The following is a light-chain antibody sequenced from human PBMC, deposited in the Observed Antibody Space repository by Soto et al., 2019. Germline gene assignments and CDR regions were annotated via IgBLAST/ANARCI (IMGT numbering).Light chain of an antibody. CDR1: QNIGTS. J-gene: IGKJ2*01. CDR2: KAS. CDR3: QQSYSSLVYN. Sequence: DIQMTQSPSSLSASVGDRVTITCRASQNIGTSLNWYQQKPGKAPTALIYKASTMQGGVPSRFSGSGSGTDFTLTISSLQPEDSATYYCQQSYSSLVYNFGPVTKLEIK. V-gene: IGKV1-39*01.